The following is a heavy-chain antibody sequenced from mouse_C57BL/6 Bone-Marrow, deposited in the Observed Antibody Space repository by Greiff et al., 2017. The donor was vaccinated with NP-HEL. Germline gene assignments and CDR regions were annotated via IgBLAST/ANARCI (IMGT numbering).Heavy chain of an antibody. J-gene: IGHJ3*01. CDR3: ARRDFLLRGGFAY. CDR1: GYTFTDYN. V-gene: IGHV1-18*01. CDR2: INPNNGGT. D-gene: IGHD1-1*01. Sequence: VQLQQSGPELVKPGASVKIPCKASGYTFTDYNMDWVKQSHGKSLEWIGDINPNNGGTIYNQKFKGKATLTVDKSSSTAYMELRSLTSEDTAVYYCARRDFLLRGGFAYWGQGTLVTVSA.